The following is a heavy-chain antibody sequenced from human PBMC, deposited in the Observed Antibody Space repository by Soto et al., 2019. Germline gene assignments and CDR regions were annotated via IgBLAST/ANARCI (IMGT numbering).Heavy chain of an antibody. D-gene: IGHD3-22*01. Sequence: GGSLRLSCSASGFTFSMYAMHWLPQAPGEGLEYVSSISTNGGSTHYADSVKGRFAISRDNSENTVYLQMSSLRAEDTAVYYCVKGEYYYDGSAYYPFDYWGQGT. V-gene: IGHV3-64D*06. J-gene: IGHJ4*02. CDR3: VKGEYYYDGSAYYPFDY. CDR1: GFTFSMYA. CDR2: ISTNGGST.